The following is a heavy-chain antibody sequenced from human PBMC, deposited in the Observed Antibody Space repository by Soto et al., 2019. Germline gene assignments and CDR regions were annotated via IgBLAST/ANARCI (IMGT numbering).Heavy chain of an antibody. CDR3: AKDGYCNGGSCYLYYLDS. J-gene: IGHJ4*02. D-gene: IGHD2-15*01. V-gene: IGHV3-23*01. CDR1: GFTFSSVA. CDR2: ISFGGGNT. Sequence: PGGSLRLSCAGSGFTFSSVAMTWVRQAPGKGLEWVATISFGGGNTYYADSLEGRFTISRDNSKNTLFLQMYDLRAEDTALYYCAKDGYCNGGSCYLYYLDSWGLGTPVTVSS.